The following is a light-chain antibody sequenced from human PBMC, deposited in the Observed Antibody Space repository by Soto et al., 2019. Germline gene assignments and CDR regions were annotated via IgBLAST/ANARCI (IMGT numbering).Light chain of an antibody. CDR2: DAS. CDR1: QDISNY. J-gene: IGKJ3*01. CDR3: QQYDTLPPT. Sequence: DIQMTQSPSSLSASVGDRVTITCQASQDISNYLNWYQQNPGKAPKLLMSDASILETGVPSRFSGSGSGTDFTFTISGLQPEDIATYYCQQYDTLPPTFGPGTKVDLK. V-gene: IGKV1-33*01.